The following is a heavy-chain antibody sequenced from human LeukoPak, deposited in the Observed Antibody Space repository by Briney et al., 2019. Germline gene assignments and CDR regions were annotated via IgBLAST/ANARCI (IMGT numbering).Heavy chain of an antibody. CDR3: ARVHRYNWNDGGIPDY. J-gene: IGHJ4*02. D-gene: IGHD1-1*01. V-gene: IGHV3-48*03. Sequence: GGSLRLSCTASGFTFNSYEMNWVRQPPGKGLEWVSYISSSGSTIYYADSVKGRFTISRDNAKNSLYLQMNSLRAEDTAVYYCARVHRYNWNDGGIPDYWGQGTLVTVSS. CDR1: GFTFNSYE. CDR2: ISSSGSTI.